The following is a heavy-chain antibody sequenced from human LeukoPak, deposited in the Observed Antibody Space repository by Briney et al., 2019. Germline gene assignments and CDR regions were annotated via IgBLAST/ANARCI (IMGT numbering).Heavy chain of an antibody. CDR1: GGSISSGGYY. CDR3: ARGGLYYYGSGSYYLDY. Sequence: RPSQTLSLTCTVSGGSISSGGYYWSWIRQHPGKGLEWIGYIYYSGSTYYNPSLKSRVTISVDTSKNQFSLKLSSVTAADTAVYYCARGGLYYYGSGSYYLDYWGQGTLVTVSS. D-gene: IGHD3-10*01. V-gene: IGHV4-31*03. J-gene: IGHJ4*02. CDR2: IYYSGST.